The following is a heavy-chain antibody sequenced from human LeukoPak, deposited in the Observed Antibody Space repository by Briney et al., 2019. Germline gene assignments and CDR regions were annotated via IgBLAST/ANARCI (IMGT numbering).Heavy chain of an antibody. J-gene: IGHJ4*02. CDR2: ISGSGGST. Sequence: PGGSLRLSCAASGFTFSSYAMSWVRQAPGKGLEWVSAISGSGGSTYYADSVKGRFTISRDNSKNTLYLQMNSLRAEETAVYYCARAGVEEVTIFGVVIKYYFDYWGQGTLVTVSS. CDR1: GFTFSSYA. CDR3: ARAGVEEVTIFGVVIKYYFDY. D-gene: IGHD3-3*01. V-gene: IGHV3-23*01.